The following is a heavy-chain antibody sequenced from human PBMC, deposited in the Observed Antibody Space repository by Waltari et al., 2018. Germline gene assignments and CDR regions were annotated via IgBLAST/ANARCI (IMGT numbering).Heavy chain of an antibody. CDR1: GYSISSGYY. CDR3: ARWVGYGDLYFFDS. V-gene: IGHV4-38-2*01. Sequence: QVQLQESGPGLVKPSETLSLTCAVSGYSISSGYYWGWVRQPPGKGLEWIGNIYHSGSTYYNPSLKSRVTISVDTSKNQFSLKLRSVTAADTAVYYCARWVGYGDLYFFDSWGQGTLVTVSS. J-gene: IGHJ4*02. D-gene: IGHD4-17*01. CDR2: IYHSGST.